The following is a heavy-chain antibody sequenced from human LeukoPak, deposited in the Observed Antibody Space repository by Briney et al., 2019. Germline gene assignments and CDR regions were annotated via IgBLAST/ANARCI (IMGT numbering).Heavy chain of an antibody. Sequence: GGSLRLSCAASGFTFSSYSMNWVRQAPGKGLEWVSYISSSSSTIYNADSVKGRFTISRDNAKNSLYLQMNSLRDEDTAVYYCARRIMYYYDSSGHLDAFDIWGQGTMVTVSS. V-gene: IGHV3-48*02. J-gene: IGHJ3*02. CDR3: ARRIMYYYDSSGHLDAFDI. D-gene: IGHD3-22*01. CDR2: ISSSSSTI. CDR1: GFTFSSYS.